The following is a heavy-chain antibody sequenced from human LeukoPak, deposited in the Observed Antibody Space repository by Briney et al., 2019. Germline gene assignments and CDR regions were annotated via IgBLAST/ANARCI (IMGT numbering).Heavy chain of an antibody. CDR3: ARYRGYSYGRVGLDY. J-gene: IGHJ4*02. V-gene: IGHV4-34*01. D-gene: IGHD5-18*01. CDR2: INHSAST. Sequence: SETLSLTCAVYGGSFSGYYWSWIRQPPGKGLEWIGEINHSASTNYNPSRKSRVTISVDTSKNQFYLKLSSVTAADTAVYDCARYRGYSYGRVGLDYWGQGTLVTVSS. CDR1: GGSFSGYY.